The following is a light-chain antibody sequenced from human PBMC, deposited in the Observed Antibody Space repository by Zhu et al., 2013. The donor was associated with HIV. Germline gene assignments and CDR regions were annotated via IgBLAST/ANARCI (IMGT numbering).Light chain of an antibody. CDR2: EVS. V-gene: IGLV2-14*01. J-gene: IGLJ1*01. CDR1: NNDVGGYDY. Sequence: QSALTQPASVSGSPGQSITISCTGSNNDVGGYDYVAWYQQHPGKAPKLMIYEVSNRPSGVSNRFSGSKSGNTASLTISGLQAEDEADYYCSSYTSSSTPYVFGTGTKVTVL. CDR3: SSYTSSSTPYV.